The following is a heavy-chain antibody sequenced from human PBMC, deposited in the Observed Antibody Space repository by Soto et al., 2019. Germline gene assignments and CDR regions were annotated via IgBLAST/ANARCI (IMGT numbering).Heavy chain of an antibody. CDR1: GFNFSSFA. CDR3: AKEGTAEWIHYYYPTDV. CDR2: ISVSGGSR. Sequence: EVQLLESGGGLVQPGGSLRLSCAGSGFNFSSFAMTWVRQAPGKGLEWVSTISVSGGSRFYADSVKGRFTLTRDNSKATGYLPMNSLRVEDTDFYYCAKEGTAEWIHYYYPTDVWGRGTPVTVSS. D-gene: IGHD5-18*01. J-gene: IGHJ6*02. V-gene: IGHV3-23*01.